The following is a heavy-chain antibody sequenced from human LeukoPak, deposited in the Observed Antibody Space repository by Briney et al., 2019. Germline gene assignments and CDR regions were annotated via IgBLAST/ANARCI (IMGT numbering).Heavy chain of an antibody. J-gene: IGHJ4*02. V-gene: IGHV1-18*01. D-gene: IGHD1-26*01. CDR1: GYTFTSYG. Sequence: ASVKVSCKASGYTFTSYGISWVRQAPGQGLEWMGWVSTYNGNADYAQRIQGRVSMTTDTSTNTAYMDLRNLRPDDTAIYYCARPHSLGGSFYVFDYWGQGTLITVSS. CDR3: ARPHSLGGSFYVFDY. CDR2: VSTYNGNA.